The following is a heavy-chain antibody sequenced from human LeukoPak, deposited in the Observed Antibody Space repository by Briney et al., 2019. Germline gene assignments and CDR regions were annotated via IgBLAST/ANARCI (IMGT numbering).Heavy chain of an antibody. J-gene: IGHJ2*01. CDR2: VEKDGSAT. D-gene: IGHD1-1*01. V-gene: IGHV3-7*01. CDR1: GFTLSNYW. Sequence: GGSLRLSCTASGFTLSNYWMTWVRQAPGTGLEWAAKVEKDGSATYYVDSMKGRFTVSRDNAANSLYLQMSNLGVEDTALYSCARAGVTNQLGETYWYFDLWGRGTLVTVSS. CDR3: ARAGVTNQLGETYWYFDL.